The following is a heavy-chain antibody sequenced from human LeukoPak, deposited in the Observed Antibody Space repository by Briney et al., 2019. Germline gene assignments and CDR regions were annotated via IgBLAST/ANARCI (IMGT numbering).Heavy chain of an antibody. Sequence: GGSLRLSCAASGFTFSSYAMNWVRQAPGKGLEWVSSISSSSSYIYYADSVKGRFTISRDNAKNSLYLQMNSLRAEDTAVYYCAREGDYYDSSGYDPWGQGTLVTVSS. D-gene: IGHD3-22*01. J-gene: IGHJ5*02. V-gene: IGHV3-21*01. CDR3: AREGDYYDSSGYDP. CDR2: ISSSSSYI. CDR1: GFTFSSYA.